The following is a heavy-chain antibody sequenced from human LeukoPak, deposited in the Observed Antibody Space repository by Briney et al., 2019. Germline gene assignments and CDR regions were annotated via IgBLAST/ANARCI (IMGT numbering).Heavy chain of an antibody. D-gene: IGHD6-13*01. CDR3: AREWRGVDSSSWKVLLRFFFDY. CDR1: GGSISSGSYY. Sequence: SETLSLTCTVSGGSISSGSYYWSWIRQPAGKGLEWIGRIYISGSTNYNPSLKSRVTISIDTSKNQFSLKLSSVTAADTAVYYCAREWRGVDSSSWKVLLRFFFDYWGQGTLVTVSS. J-gene: IGHJ4*02. CDR2: IYISGST. V-gene: IGHV4-61*02.